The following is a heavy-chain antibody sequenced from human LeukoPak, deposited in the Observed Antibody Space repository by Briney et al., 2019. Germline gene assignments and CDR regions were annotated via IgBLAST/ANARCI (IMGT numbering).Heavy chain of an antibody. CDR3: ARGNGDSSGFDGAFDI. CDR2: INPKSGGT. V-gene: IGHV1-2*02. J-gene: IGHJ3*02. D-gene: IGHD6-19*01. Sequence: GASVKVSCKASGYTFSGYYMHWVRQAPVQGFEWMGWINPKSGGTNYEQKFQGRVTMARDTSISTVYMELSSLRSDDTAIYYCARGNGDSSGFDGAFDIWGQGTMVTVSS. CDR1: GYTFSGYY.